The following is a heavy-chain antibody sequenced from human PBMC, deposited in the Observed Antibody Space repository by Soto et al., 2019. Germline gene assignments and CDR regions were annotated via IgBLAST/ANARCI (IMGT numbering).Heavy chain of an antibody. J-gene: IGHJ4*02. Sequence: EVQLVESGGGLVKPGGSLRLSCAASGFTFSSYSMNWVRQAPGKGLEWVSAISSRSDYIYYAVSVKGRFTISRDNAKNSLYLQMNSLKAEDTAVYYCARSHPVSGYDSRAGDYWGQGTLVTVSS. D-gene: IGHD5-12*01. V-gene: IGHV3-21*01. CDR2: ISSRSDYI. CDR3: ARSHPVSGYDSRAGDY. CDR1: GFTFSSYS.